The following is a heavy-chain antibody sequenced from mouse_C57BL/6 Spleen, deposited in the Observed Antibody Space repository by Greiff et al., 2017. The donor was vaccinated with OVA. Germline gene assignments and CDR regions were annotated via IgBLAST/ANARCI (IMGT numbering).Heavy chain of an antibody. CDR3: TTGGNYPYWYFDV. CDR1: GFNIKDDY. CDR2: IDPENGDT. V-gene: IGHV14-4*01. J-gene: IGHJ1*03. D-gene: IGHD2-1*01. Sequence: VQLQQSGAELVRPGASVKLSCTASGFNIKDDYMHWVKQRPEQGLEWIGWIDPENGDTEYASKFQGKATITADTSSNTAYLQLSSLTSEDTAVYCCTTGGNYPYWYFDVWGTGTTVTVSS.